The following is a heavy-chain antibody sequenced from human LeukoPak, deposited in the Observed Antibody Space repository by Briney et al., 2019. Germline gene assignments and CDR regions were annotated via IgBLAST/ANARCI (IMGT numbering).Heavy chain of an antibody. D-gene: IGHD3-22*01. CDR3: AKGDYYDSSGYYLHAFDI. CDR2: ISGSGGST. Sequence: GGSLRLSCAASGFTFSSYAMSWVRQAPGKGLEWVSAISGSGGSTYYADSVKGRFTISRDNSKNTLYLQMNSLRAEDTAVYYCAKGDYYDSSGYYLHAFDIWGQGTMVTVSS. CDR1: GFTFSSYA. V-gene: IGHV3-23*01. J-gene: IGHJ3*02.